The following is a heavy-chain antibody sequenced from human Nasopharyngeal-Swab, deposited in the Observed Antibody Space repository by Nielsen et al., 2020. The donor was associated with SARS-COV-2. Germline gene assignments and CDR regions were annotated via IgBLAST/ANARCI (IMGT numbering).Heavy chain of an antibody. CDR3: AKAPGVREDI. V-gene: IGHV3-23*01. CDR2: ISGSGGST. J-gene: IGHJ4*02. Sequence: GGPLRLPFAASGFTFSSYALSWARQAPGKGLEWVSAISGSGGSTYYADSVKGRFTISRDNSKNTLYLQMNSLRAEDTAVYYCAKAPGVREDIWGQGTLVTVSS. D-gene: IGHD3-3*01. CDR1: GFTFSSYA.